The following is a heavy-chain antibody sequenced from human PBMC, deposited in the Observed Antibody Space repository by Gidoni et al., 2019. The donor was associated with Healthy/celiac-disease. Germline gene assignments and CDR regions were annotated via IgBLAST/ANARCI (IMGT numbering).Heavy chain of an antibody. CDR2: INHSGST. J-gene: IGHJ4*02. D-gene: IGHD3-9*01. Sequence: QVQLQQWGAGLLTPSATLSLTSAVYVGSFSGYYWSWIRQPPGKELEWIGEINHSGSTNYNPSLKSRVTISVDTSKNQFSLKLSSVTAADTAVYYCARGSLLTGYLDYWGQGTLVTVSS. CDR1: VGSFSGYY. V-gene: IGHV4-34*01. CDR3: ARGSLLTGYLDY.